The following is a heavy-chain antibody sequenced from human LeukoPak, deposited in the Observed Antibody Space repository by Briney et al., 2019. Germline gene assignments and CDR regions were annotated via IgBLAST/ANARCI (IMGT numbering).Heavy chain of an antibody. J-gene: IGHJ4*02. CDR3: ARSLYYYDSSGYYLPFDY. CDR1: GGSISSYY. V-gene: IGHV4-59*08. Sequence: SETLSLTCTVSGGSISSYYWSWIRQPPGKGLEWIGYIYYSGSTNYNPSLKSRVTISVDTSKNQFSLKLSSVTAADTAVYYCARSLYYYDSSGYYLPFDYWGQGTLVTVSS. CDR2: IYYSGST. D-gene: IGHD3-22*01.